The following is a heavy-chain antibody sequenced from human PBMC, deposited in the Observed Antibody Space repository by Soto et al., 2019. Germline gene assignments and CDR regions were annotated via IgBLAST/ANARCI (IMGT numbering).Heavy chain of an antibody. D-gene: IGHD3-16*02. CDR3: ARGAFPTLGTYPLGY. CDR2: IKQDGGEK. Sequence: EVQLVESGGGLVKPGGSLRLSCAASGFTFTSYWMTWVRQAPGKGLEWVANIKQDGGEKYYVGSVKGRFTISRDNAENSLYLKLDSMRAEDAAVYYCARGAFPTLGTYPLGYWGQGTLVTVSS. CDR1: GFTFTSYW. J-gene: IGHJ4*02. V-gene: IGHV3-7*04.